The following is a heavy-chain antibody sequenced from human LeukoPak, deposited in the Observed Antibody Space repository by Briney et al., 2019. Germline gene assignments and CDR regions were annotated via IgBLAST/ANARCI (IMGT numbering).Heavy chain of an antibody. CDR1: GFTFDDYA. J-gene: IGHJ4*02. V-gene: IGHV3-9*01. Sequence: PGGSLRLSCAASGFTFDDYAMHWVRQAPGKGLEWVSGISWNSGSIGYADSVKGRFTISRDNAKNSLYLQMNSLRAEDTALYYCAKDITRLLLPMLIGYWGQGTLVTVSS. CDR3: AKDITRLLLPMLIGY. CDR2: ISWNSGSI. D-gene: IGHD3-22*01.